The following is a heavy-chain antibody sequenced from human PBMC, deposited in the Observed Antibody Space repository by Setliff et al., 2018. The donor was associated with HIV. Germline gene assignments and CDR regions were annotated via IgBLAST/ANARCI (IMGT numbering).Heavy chain of an antibody. CDR3: ARSLVPRCYYYGRHAVDI. CDR2: IYYSGNT. V-gene: IGHV4-59*08. CDR1: GASIRGHY. D-gene: IGHD3-22*01. Sequence: PSETLSLTCSVSGASIRGHYWNWIRQSPGKGLEWIGNIYYSGNTNYNPSFKSRGTISVDTSKNQFSLRVNSVTAADTAVYYRARSLVPRCYYYGRHAVDIWGQGTKVTVSS. J-gene: IGHJ3*02.